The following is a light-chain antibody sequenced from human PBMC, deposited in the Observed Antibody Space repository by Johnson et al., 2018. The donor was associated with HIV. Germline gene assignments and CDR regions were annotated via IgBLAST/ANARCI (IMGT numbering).Light chain of an antibody. CDR3: GTWDSSLHASYV. CDR1: SSNIGNNY. CDR2: DNN. V-gene: IGLV1-51*01. Sequence: QSVLTQPPSVSAAPGQKVTISCSGSSSNIGNNYVSWYQQLPGTAPKLLIYDNNKRPSGIPDRFSGPKSGTSATLGITGLQTGDGADYYCGTWDSSLHASYVFVTGTKVTVL. J-gene: IGLJ1*01.